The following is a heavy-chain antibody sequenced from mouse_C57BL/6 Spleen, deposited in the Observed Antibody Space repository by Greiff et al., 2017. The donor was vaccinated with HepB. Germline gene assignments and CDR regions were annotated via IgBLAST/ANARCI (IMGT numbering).Heavy chain of an antibody. Sequence: VQLQQSGPELVKPGASVKISCKASGYAFSSSWMNWVKQRPGKGLEWIGRIYPGDGDTNYTGKFKGKATLTADKSSSTAYMQLSSLTSEDSAVYFCARGGYGSSYGYFEVWGTGTTVTVSS. CDR1: GYAFSSSW. D-gene: IGHD1-1*01. J-gene: IGHJ1*03. CDR3: ARGGYGSSYGYFEV. V-gene: IGHV1-82*01. CDR2: IYPGDGDT.